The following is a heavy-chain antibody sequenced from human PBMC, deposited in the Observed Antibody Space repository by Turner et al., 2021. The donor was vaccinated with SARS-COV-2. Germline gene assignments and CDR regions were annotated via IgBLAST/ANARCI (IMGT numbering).Heavy chain of an antibody. J-gene: IGHJ4*02. CDR2: IRSIGGTT. Sequence: QVQLVESGGGVVKPGGSLRLSCAASGFTFSDYYMGWIRQAPGKGLEWVSYIRSIGGTTYYADSVEGRFTVSRDNAENSLYLQMDSLRAEDTAVYYCAREGGAGSVAYWGQGALVTVSS. D-gene: IGHD6-19*01. CDR3: AREGGAGSVAY. V-gene: IGHV3-11*01. CDR1: GFTFSDYY.